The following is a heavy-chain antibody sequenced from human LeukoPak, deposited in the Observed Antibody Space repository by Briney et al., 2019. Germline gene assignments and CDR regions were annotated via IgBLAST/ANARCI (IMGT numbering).Heavy chain of an antibody. CDR3: ARSGVRFLEWPYYFDY. J-gene: IGHJ4*02. CDR2: FYRSGST. CDR1: GGSISSGGNY. V-gene: IGHV4-30-2*02. D-gene: IGHD3-3*01. Sequence: SQTLSLTCTVSGGSISSGGNYWSWIRQAPGKGLEWIGCFYRSGSTYYNPSLKSRLTISADRSKNQFSLKLSSVTAADTAVYYCARSGVRFLEWPYYFDYWGQGTLVTVSS.